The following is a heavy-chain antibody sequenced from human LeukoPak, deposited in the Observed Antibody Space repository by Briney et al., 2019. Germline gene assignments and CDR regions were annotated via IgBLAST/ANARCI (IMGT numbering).Heavy chain of an antibody. V-gene: IGHV1-69*13. Sequence: SVKVSCKASGGTFSSYAISWVRQAPGQGLEWMGGIIPIFGTANYAQKFQGRVTITADESTSTAYMELSSLRSEDTAVYYCVVYLVVVPAHSYYFDYWGQGTLVTVSS. CDR2: IIPIFGTA. CDR3: VVYLVVVPAHSYYFDY. J-gene: IGHJ4*02. D-gene: IGHD2-2*01. CDR1: GGTFSSYA.